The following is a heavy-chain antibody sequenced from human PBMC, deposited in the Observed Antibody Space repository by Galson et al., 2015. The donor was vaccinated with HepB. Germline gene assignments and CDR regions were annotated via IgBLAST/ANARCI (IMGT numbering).Heavy chain of an antibody. CDR1: GFSFSDHF. Sequence: SLRLSCAASGFSFSDHFMDWVRQAPGKGLEWIGRSRSRVKSYTTEYAASVKGRFTISRDDSKNSLYLQMSSLKTEDTAVYYCARGDVDTRRYSDLWGRGTLVTVSS. J-gene: IGHJ2*01. CDR2: SRSRVKSYTT. CDR3: ARGDVDTRRYSDL. D-gene: IGHD1-14*01. V-gene: IGHV3-72*01.